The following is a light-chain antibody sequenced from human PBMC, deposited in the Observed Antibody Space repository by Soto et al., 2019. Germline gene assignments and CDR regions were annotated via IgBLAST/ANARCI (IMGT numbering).Light chain of an antibody. CDR1: SSDVGAFNY. CDR3: QSYDSGLSIPV. Sequence: QSALTQPPSASGSPGQSVTISCTGTSSDVGAFNYVSWYQQHPGKAPRLIIYEVTKRPSGVPDRFSGSKSGNTASLTVSGLQTEDEADYYCQSYDSGLSIPVLGGGTKLTVL. CDR2: EVT. J-gene: IGLJ2*01. V-gene: IGLV2-8*01.